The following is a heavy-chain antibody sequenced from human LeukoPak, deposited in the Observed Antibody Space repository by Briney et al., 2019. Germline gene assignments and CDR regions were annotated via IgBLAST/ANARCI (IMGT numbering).Heavy chain of an antibody. CDR2: INSDWSST. J-gene: IGHJ6*03. D-gene: IGHD3-22*01. CDR1: GFTFSSYW. CDR3: ARARYYYDSSGYPTYYYYYMDV. V-gene: IGHV3-74*01. Sequence: PGGSLSLSCAASGFTFSSYWMHWVRQAPGKGLVWVSRINSDWSSTSYADSVKGRFTIYRDNAKNTLYLQMNSLRAEDTAVYYCARARYYYDSSGYPTYYYYYMDVWGKGTTVTISS.